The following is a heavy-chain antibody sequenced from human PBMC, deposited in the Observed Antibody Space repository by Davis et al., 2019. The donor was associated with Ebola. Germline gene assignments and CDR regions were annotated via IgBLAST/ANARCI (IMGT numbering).Heavy chain of an antibody. CDR2: IIPILGIA. D-gene: IGHD3-16*02. CDR3: ARGSWRLAYYYGMDV. J-gene: IGHJ6*04. CDR1: GGTFSSYT. V-gene: IGHV1-69*02. Sequence: AASVKVSCKASGGTFSSYTISWVRQAPGQGLEWMGRIIPILGIANYAQKFQGRVTITADKSTSTAYMELSSLRSEDTAVYYCARGSWRLAYYYGMDVWGKGTTVTVSS.